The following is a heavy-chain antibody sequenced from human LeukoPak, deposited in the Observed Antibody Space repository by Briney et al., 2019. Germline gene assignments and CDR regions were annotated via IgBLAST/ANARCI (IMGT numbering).Heavy chain of an antibody. D-gene: IGHD1-26*01. J-gene: IGHJ3*02. CDR3: ARDGGRESGSFGDI. V-gene: IGHV1-69*04. CDR1: GGTFSSYA. Sequence: SVKVSCKASGGTFSSYAISWVRQALGQGLEWMGRIIPILGIANYAQKFQGRVTITADKSTSTAYMELSSLRSEDTAVYYCARDGGRESGSFGDIWGQGTMVTVSS. CDR2: IIPILGIA.